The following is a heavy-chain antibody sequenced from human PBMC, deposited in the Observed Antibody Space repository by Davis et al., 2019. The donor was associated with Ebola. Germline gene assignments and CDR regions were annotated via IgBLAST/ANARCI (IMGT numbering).Heavy chain of an antibody. CDR1: GFTFSDYW. V-gene: IGHV3-7*01. CDR3: AKGSVTIFGVAPDYYGMDV. J-gene: IGHJ6*04. CDR2: IKQDGSNK. Sequence: GESLKISCAASGFTFSDYWMTWVRQPPGKGLEWVANIKQDGSNKYYADSVKGRFSISRDNSKNTLYLQMNSLRAEDTAVYYCAKGSVTIFGVAPDYYGMDVRGKGTTVTVSS. D-gene: IGHD3-3*01.